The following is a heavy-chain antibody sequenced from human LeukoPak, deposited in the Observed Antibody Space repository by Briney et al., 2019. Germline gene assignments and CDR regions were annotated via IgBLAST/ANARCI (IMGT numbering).Heavy chain of an antibody. V-gene: IGHV3-11*01. CDR2: ISSSGSTI. D-gene: IGHD6-13*01. CDR3: ARVPPQPQTAAGTANYYGMDV. CDR1: GFTFSGYY. Sequence: GGSLRLSCAASGFTFSGYYMSWIRQAPGKGLEWVSYISSSGSTIYYADSVRGRFTISRDNAKNSLYLQMNSLRAEDTAVYYCARVPPQPQTAAGTANYYGMDVWGQGTTVTVSS. J-gene: IGHJ6*02.